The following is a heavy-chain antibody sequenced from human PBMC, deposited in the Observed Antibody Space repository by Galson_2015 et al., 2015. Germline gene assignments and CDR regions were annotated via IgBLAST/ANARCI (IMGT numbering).Heavy chain of an antibody. J-gene: IGHJ4*02. CDR1: GFIFSDYW. CDR3: AKVPRGADPWYFDS. Sequence: SLRLSCAASGFIFSDYWMHWVRQAPGKGLVWVSQIYSDGTGTNYADSVRDRFTVPRDNSKNTLYLQMNSLRDEDTAVFYCAKVPRGADPWYFDSWGQGTLVTVSS. V-gene: IGHV3-74*01. CDR2: IYSDGTGT. D-gene: IGHD1-26*01.